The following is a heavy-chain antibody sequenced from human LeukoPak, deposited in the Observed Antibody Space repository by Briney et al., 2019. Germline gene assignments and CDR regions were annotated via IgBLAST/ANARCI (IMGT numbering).Heavy chain of an antibody. V-gene: IGHV1-2*02. CDR3: ARGPGTPDHCSFDY. CDR1: GYTFTGYY. J-gene: IGHJ4*02. Sequence: ASVKVSCKASGYTFTGYYMHRVRQAPGQGLEWMGWINPNSGGTNYAQKFQGRVTITRDTSISTAYMELSRLRSDDTAVYYCARGPGTPDHCSFDYWGQGTLVTVSS. D-gene: IGHD1-1*01. CDR2: INPNSGGT.